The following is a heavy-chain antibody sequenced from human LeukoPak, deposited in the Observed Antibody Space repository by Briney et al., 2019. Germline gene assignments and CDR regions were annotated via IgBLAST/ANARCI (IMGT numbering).Heavy chain of an antibody. D-gene: IGHD2-15*01. Sequence: ASVKVSCKASGYSFTAYYIHWVRQAPGQGLEWMGWINPYSGDTDYAQKFEGWVTMTRDTSISTVYMDVNRLKSDDTGVYFCARIGYCNGTDCHDAFDIWGQGTMVAVFS. CDR2: INPYSGDT. J-gene: IGHJ3*02. CDR1: GYSFTAYY. CDR3: ARIGYCNGTDCHDAFDI. V-gene: IGHV1-2*04.